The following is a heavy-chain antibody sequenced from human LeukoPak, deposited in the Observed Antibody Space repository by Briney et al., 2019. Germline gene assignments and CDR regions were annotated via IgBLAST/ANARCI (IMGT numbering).Heavy chain of an antibody. CDR1: GFTFSSYW. V-gene: IGHV3-74*01. CDR2: INSDGGST. CDR3: APTRYSSGWPFDY. Sequence: GGSLRLSCAASGFTFSSYWMHWVRQAPGKGLVWVSRINSDGGSTTYADYVKGRFTISRDNAKNTLYLQMNSLRAEDTAVYYCAPTRYSSGWPFDYWGQGTLVTVSS. D-gene: IGHD6-19*01. J-gene: IGHJ4*02.